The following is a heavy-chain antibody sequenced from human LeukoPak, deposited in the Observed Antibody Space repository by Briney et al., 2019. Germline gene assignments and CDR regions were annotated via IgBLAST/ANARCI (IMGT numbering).Heavy chain of an antibody. Sequence: PGGSLRLSCAASGFTFSSYSMNWVRQAPGKGLEWVSYISSSGSTIYAADYVKGRFTISRDNARNSPYLQMNSLRAEDTAVYYCARDGSSGSPYWGQGTLVTVSS. D-gene: IGHD6-19*01. CDR3: ARDGSSGSPY. CDR1: GFTFSSYS. V-gene: IGHV3-48*01. CDR2: ISSSGSTI. J-gene: IGHJ4*02.